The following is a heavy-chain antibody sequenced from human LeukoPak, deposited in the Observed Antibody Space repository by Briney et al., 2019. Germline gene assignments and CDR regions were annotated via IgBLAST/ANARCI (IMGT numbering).Heavy chain of an antibody. CDR1: GGSISSGGYY. V-gene: IGHV4-31*03. Sequence: SETLSLTCTVSGGSISSGGYYWSWIRQHPGKGLEWIGYIYYSGSTYYNPSLESRVTISVDTSKNQFSLKLSSVTAADTAVYYCARATRITMVRADAFDIWGQGTMVTVSS. CDR3: ARATRITMVRADAFDI. D-gene: IGHD3-10*01. CDR2: IYYSGST. J-gene: IGHJ3*02.